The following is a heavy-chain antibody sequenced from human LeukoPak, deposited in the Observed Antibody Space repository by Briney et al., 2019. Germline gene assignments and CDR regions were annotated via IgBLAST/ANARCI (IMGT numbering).Heavy chain of an antibody. J-gene: IGHJ4*02. CDR2: IIPILGIA. CDR1: GGTFSSYA. Sequence: SVKVSCKASGGTFSSYAISWVRPALGQGLEWMGRIIPILGIANYAQKFQGRVTITADKSTSTAYMELSSLRSEDTAVYYCARGTTAMYDYWGQGTLVTVSS. V-gene: IGHV1-69*04. CDR3: ARGTTAMYDY. D-gene: IGHD5-18*01.